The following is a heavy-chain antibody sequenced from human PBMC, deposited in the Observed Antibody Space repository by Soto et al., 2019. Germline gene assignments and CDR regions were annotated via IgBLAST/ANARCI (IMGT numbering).Heavy chain of an antibody. Sequence: QVQLQQWGAGLLKPSETLSLNCAVYGGYFSGYYWSWIRQPPGKGLEWIGEINHRGSINYNPSLNSRITMPVDTSKNQFSLKLNSVTAPDTAVFYSARGSRMRIPAASGRDYYYHGLDVWGQGTAVTVSS. J-gene: IGHJ6*02. V-gene: IGHV4-34*01. CDR3: ARGSRMRIPAASGRDYYYHGLDV. CDR2: INHRGSI. D-gene: IGHD2-15*01. CDR1: GGYFSGYY.